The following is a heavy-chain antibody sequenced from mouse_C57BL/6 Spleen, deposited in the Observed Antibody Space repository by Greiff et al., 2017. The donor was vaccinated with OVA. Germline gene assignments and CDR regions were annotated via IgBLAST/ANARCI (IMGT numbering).Heavy chain of an antibody. CDR1: GYSFTDYN. Sequence: VQLQQSGPELVKPGASVKISCKASGYSFTDYNMNWVKQSNGKSLEWIGVINPNYGTTSYNQKFKGKATLTVDQSSSTAYMKLNSLTSEDSAVYYCARKGLITTVVATSYWYFDVWGTGTTVTVSS. V-gene: IGHV1-39*01. CDR2: INPNYGTT. D-gene: IGHD1-1*01. J-gene: IGHJ1*03. CDR3: ARKGLITTVVATSYWYFDV.